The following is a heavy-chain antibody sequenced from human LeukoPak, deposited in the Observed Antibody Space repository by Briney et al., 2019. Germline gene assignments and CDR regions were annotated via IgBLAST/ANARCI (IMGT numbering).Heavy chain of an antibody. J-gene: IGHJ4*02. CDR3: ARETYSYGYVVDY. D-gene: IGHD5-18*01. Sequence: SETLSLTCTVSGGSISSYYWSWIRQPPGKGLEWIGYIYYSGSTNYNPSLKSRVTISVDTSKNQSSLKLSSVTAADTAVYYCARETYSYGYVVDYWGQGTLVTVSS. V-gene: IGHV4-59*01. CDR2: IYYSGST. CDR1: GGSISSYY.